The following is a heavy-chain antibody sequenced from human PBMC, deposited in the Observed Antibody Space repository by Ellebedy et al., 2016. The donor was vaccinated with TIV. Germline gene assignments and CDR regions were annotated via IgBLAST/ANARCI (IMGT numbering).Heavy chain of an antibody. V-gene: IGHV4-39*01. Sequence: MPSETLSLTCTVSGDSISSSSYYWGWIRQPPGKGLEWIGSIFYTGSTYYNPSLKSRVTISGDTSKNHFSLKLSSVTAADTAVYYCVRHPTLGTLDYWGQGAQVTVSS. CDR2: IFYTGST. J-gene: IGHJ4*02. D-gene: IGHD3-16*01. CDR1: GDSISSSSYY. CDR3: VRHPTLGTLDY.